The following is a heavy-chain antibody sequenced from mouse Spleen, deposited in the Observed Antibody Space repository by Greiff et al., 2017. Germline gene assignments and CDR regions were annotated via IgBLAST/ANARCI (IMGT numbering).Heavy chain of an antibody. CDR1: GYAFSSSW. J-gene: IGHJ2*01. V-gene: IGHV1-82*01. D-gene: IGHD2-1*01. CDR3: ARLYGNHFDY. Sequence: QVQLQQSGPELVKPGASVKISCKASGYAFSSSWMNWVKQRPGKGLEWIGRIYPGDGDTNYNGKFKGKATLTADKSSSTAYMQLSSLTSEDSAVYFCARLYGNHFDYWGQGTTLTVSS. CDR2: IYPGDGDT.